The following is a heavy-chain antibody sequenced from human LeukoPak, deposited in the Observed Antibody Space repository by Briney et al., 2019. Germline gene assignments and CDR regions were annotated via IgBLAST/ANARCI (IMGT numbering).Heavy chain of an antibody. CDR2: INHSGST. J-gene: IGHJ4*02. CDR3: ARGYSIDY. CDR1: GGSFSDYY. Sequence: PSETLSLTRAVYGGSFSDYYWNWIRQPPGKGLEWIGEINHSGSTNYSPSLKSRVTISVDTSNNQFSLKLSSVTAADTAVYYCARGYSIDYWGQGTLVTVSS. V-gene: IGHV4-34*01. D-gene: IGHD1-26*01.